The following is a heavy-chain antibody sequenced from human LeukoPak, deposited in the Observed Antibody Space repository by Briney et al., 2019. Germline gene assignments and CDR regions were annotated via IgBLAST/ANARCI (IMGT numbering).Heavy chain of an antibody. CDR3: ARVFSSSWYLEAIDY. V-gene: IGHV1-18*01. CDR1: GCTFTSYG. D-gene: IGHD6-13*01. CDR2: ISAYNGNT. Sequence: GASVKVSCKASGCTFTSYGISWVRQAPGQGLEWMGWISAYNGNTNYAQKLQGRVTMTTDTSTSTAYMELRSLRSDDTAVYYCARVFSSSWYLEAIDYWGQGTLVTVSS. J-gene: IGHJ4*02.